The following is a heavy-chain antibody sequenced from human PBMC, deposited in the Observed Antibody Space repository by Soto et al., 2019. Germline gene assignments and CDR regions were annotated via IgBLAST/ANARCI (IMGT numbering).Heavy chain of an antibody. CDR3: ARAGYSSSWYVKLYYYYGMDV. J-gene: IGHJ6*02. V-gene: IGHV1-69*13. D-gene: IGHD6-13*01. CDR2: IIPIFGTA. Sequence: ASWKVSCKASGGTFSSYAISWVRQAPGQGLEWMGGIIPIFGTANYAQKFQGRVTITADESTSTAYMELSSLRSEDTAVYYCARAGYSSSWYVKLYYYYGMDVWGQGTTVTVSS. CDR1: GGTFSSYA.